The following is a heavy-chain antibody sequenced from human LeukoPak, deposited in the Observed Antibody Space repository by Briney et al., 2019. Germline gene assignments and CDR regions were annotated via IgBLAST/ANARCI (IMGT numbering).Heavy chain of an antibody. J-gene: IGHJ3*02. D-gene: IGHD4-11*01. CDR3: ARAGYGNAFDI. CDR1: GFTLNIYL. Sequence: PGGSLRLSCAASGFTLNIYLMSWVRQAPGRGLEWVANINKDGSEENYLDSVKGRFTVSRDNAKNTLYLQMNSLRAEDTDVYYCARAGYGNAFDIWGQGTMVTVSS. V-gene: IGHV3-7*01. CDR2: INKDGSEE.